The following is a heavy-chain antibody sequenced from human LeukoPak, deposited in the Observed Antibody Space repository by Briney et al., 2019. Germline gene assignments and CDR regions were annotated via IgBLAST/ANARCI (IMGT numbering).Heavy chain of an antibody. Sequence: PGGSLRLSCAASGFTFSSYSMNWVRQAPGKGLEWVSYISSSSSTIYYADSVKGRFTISRDNAKNSLYLQMNSLRAEDTAVYYCARVVAPDIVVVPAAIGNYYMDFWGKGTTVTVSS. CDR3: ARVVAPDIVVVPAAIGNYYMDF. CDR1: GFTFSSYS. J-gene: IGHJ6*03. CDR2: ISSSSSTI. D-gene: IGHD2-2*01. V-gene: IGHV3-48*01.